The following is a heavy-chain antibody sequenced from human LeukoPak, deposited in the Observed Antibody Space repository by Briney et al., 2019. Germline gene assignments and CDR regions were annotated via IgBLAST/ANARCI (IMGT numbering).Heavy chain of an antibody. V-gene: IGHV3-53*04. J-gene: IGHJ4*02. D-gene: IGHD5-18*01. CDR3: ARVDTVMAYYFDL. Sequence: GGSLRLSCAASGFTVSTNCMTWVRQAPGKGLEWVSTIYSGGTTYYADTVMGRFTISRHNSRNTLYLQMNSLRAEDTAVYYCARVDTVMAYYFDLWGQGTLVTVSS. CDR2: IYSGGTT. CDR1: GFTVSTNC.